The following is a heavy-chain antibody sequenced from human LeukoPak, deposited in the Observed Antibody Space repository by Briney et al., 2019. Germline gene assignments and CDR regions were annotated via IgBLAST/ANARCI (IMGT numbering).Heavy chain of an antibody. Sequence: GGSLSLSCAASGFTFSSYSMNWVRQAPGKGREWVSSISSISSYIYYTNSMKGRFTISRDNAKNSRYLQMNSLRAEDTAVYYCARDADPYYDFWSGYPEDYWGQGNLVTVSS. J-gene: IGHJ4*02. D-gene: IGHD3-3*01. CDR3: ARDADPYYDFWSGYPEDY. CDR2: ISSISSYI. CDR1: GFTFSSYS. V-gene: IGHV3-21*01.